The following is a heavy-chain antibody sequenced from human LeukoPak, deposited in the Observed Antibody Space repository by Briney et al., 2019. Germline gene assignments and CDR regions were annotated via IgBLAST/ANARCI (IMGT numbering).Heavy chain of an antibody. Sequence: GGSLRLSCAASGFTFDDYAMHWVRQAPGKGLEWVSGISWNSGSIGYADSVKGRFTISRDNAKNSLYLQMNSLRAEDMALYYCAKDMSRAVAGTFDYWGQGTLVTVSS. V-gene: IGHV3-9*03. J-gene: IGHJ4*02. D-gene: IGHD6-19*01. CDR2: ISWNSGSI. CDR1: GFTFDDYA. CDR3: AKDMSRAVAGTFDY.